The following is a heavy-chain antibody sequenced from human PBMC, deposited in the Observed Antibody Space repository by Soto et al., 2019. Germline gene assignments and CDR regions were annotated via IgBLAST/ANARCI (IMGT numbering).Heavy chain of an antibody. D-gene: IGHD6-19*01. Sequence: EVQLLESGGGLVQPGGSLRLSCAASGFTFSSYAMSWVRQAPGKGLEWVSAISGSGGTTYYADSVKGRFTFSRENSTKTLYLQMNSLRAEDTAVYYCAKTANGWFSAFDIWGQGTMVTVSS. V-gene: IGHV3-23*01. CDR3: AKTANGWFSAFDI. CDR2: ISGSGGTT. J-gene: IGHJ3*02. CDR1: GFTFSSYA.